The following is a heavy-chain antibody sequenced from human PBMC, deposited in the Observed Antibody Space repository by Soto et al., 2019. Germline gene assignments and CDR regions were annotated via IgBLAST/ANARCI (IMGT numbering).Heavy chain of an antibody. D-gene: IGHD6-13*01. CDR1: GFTFSSCA. V-gene: IGHV3-23*01. J-gene: IGHJ4*02. CDR3: AKDDSSSWNKVLDY. CDR2: ISGSGAST. Sequence: GGSLRLSCAASGFTFSSCAMSWVRQAPGKGLEWVSTISGSGASTYYADSVNGRFTISRDNSKNTLHLQMNSLRAEDTAVYYCAKDDSSSWNKVLDYWGQGTLVTVSS.